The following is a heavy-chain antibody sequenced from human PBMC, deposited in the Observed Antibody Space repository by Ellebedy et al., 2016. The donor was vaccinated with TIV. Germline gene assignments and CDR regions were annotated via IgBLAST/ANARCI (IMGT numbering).Heavy chain of an antibody. J-gene: IGHJ3*02. CDR3: ARDHGYSSSRGAFDI. V-gene: IGHV1-18*01. D-gene: IGHD6-13*01. CDR1: GYTFTSYG. Sequence: ASVKVSCXASGYTFTSYGISWVRQAPGQGLEWMGWISAYNGNTNYAQKLQGRVTMTTDTSTSTAYMELRSLRSDDTAVYYCARDHGYSSSRGAFDIWGQGTMVTVSS. CDR2: ISAYNGNT.